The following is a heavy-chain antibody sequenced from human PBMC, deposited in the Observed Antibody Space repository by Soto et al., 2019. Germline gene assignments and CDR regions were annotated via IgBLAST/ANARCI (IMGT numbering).Heavy chain of an antibody. CDR2: ISYDGSNK. Sequence: QVPLVESGGGVVQPGRSLRLSCAASGFTFSSYAMHWVRQAPGKGLEWVAVISYDGSNKYYADSVKGRFTISRDNTKSTLYLQMNSLRAEDTAVYYCARDLRGGGMDVWGQGTTVTVSS. J-gene: IGHJ6*02. V-gene: IGHV3-30-3*01. CDR1: GFTFSSYA. D-gene: IGHD5-12*01. CDR3: ARDLRGGGMDV.